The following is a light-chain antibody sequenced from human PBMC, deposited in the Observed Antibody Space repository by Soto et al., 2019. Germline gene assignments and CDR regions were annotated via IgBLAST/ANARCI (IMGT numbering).Light chain of an antibody. J-gene: IGKJ1*01. CDR1: QDIRTE. CDR2: AAS. CDR3: LQDYNYPRT. Sequence: ALQMTQSPSCLSASVGDSVTITCRASQDIRTELGWYQQKPGKAPKLLIYAASTLQSGVPSRFSGSGSGTDFTLTISSLQPEDFATYYCLQDYNYPRTFGQGTKVEV. V-gene: IGKV1-6*01.